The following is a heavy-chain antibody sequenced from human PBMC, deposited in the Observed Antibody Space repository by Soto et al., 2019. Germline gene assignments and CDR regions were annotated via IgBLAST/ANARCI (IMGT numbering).Heavy chain of an antibody. CDR2: ISYDGSNK. J-gene: IGHJ4*02. V-gene: IGHV3-30*18. D-gene: IGHD3-10*01. CDR3: AKDGDGSGAFDY. CDR1: GFTFSSYG. Sequence: QVQLVESGGGVVQPGRSLRLSCAASGFTFSSYGMHWVRQAPGKGLEWVAVISYDGSNKYYADSVKGRFTISRDNSKNTLYLQMNSLRAEDTAVYYCAKDGDGSGAFDYWGQGTLVTVSS.